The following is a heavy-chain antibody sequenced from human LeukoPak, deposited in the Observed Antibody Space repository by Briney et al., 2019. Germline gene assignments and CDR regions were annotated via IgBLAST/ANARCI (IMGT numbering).Heavy chain of an antibody. CDR2: IYYSGST. CDR3: ARDGDSSGYYYHF. Sequence: SETLSLTCTVSGGSISSSSYFWGWIRQPPGKGLEWIGSIYYSGSTYYNPSLKSRVTISVDTSKNQFSLKLSSVTAADTAVYYCARDGDSSGYYYHFWGQGILVTVSS. D-gene: IGHD3-22*01. J-gene: IGHJ4*02. CDR1: GGSISSSSYF. V-gene: IGHV4-39*02.